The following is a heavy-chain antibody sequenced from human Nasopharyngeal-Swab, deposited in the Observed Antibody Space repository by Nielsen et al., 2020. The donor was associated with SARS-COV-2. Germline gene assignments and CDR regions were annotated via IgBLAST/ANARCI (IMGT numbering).Heavy chain of an antibody. V-gene: IGHV1-18*01. D-gene: IGHD3-3*01. CDR3: ARDIEEWLVVPSLSFDY. CDR2: IIPVVGIP. Sequence: ASVKVSCKASGYTFSLYAISWVRQAPGQGLEWMGRIIPVVGIPDYAQKLQGRVSMTTDTSTSTAYMELRSLRSDDTAVYYCARDIEEWLVVPSLSFDYWGQGTLVTVSS. CDR1: GYTFSLYA. J-gene: IGHJ4*02.